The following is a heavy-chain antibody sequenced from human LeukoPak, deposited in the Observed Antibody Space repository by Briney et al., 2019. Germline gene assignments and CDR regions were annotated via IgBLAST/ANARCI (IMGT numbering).Heavy chain of an antibody. V-gene: IGHV3-43*02. Sequence: PGGSLRLSCAASGFTFDDYAMHWVRQAPGQGLEWVSLISGNGGSTYYADSVKGRFTISRDNSKNSLYLQMNSLRTEDTALYYCAKAYRYLSHFQHWGQGTLVTVSS. CDR2: ISGNGGST. CDR1: GFTFDDYA. CDR3: AKAYRYLSHFQH. D-gene: IGHD4-11*01. J-gene: IGHJ1*01.